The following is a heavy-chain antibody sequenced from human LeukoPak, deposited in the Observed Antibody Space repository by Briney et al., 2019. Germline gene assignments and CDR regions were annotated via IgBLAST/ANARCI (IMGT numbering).Heavy chain of an antibody. J-gene: IGHJ6*03. Sequence: GGSLRLSCAASGFTFSSYAMHRVRQAPGKGLEWVAVVSYDGSNKYYADSVKGRFTISRDNSKNTLYLQMNSLRAEDTAVYYCAKDLVTGTHYYYYYMDVWGKGTTVTVSS. CDR1: GFTFSSYA. CDR3: AKDLVTGTHYYYYYMDV. V-gene: IGHV3-30-3*01. CDR2: VSYDGSNK. D-gene: IGHD1-20*01.